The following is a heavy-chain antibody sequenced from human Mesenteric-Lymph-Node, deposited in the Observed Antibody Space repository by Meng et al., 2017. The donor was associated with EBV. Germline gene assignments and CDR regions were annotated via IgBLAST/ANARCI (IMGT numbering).Heavy chain of an antibody. CDR2: INEDGATT. CDR3: SRDLAGSDDY. CDR1: EFTFSSYW. V-gene: IGHV3-74*03. Sequence: VQLVESGGXXXXPXXSLRLSCAASEFTFSSYWMHWVRQAPGEGLVWVSRINEDGATTTYADSVKGRFTISRDNAKNTLYLQMNSLRAEDTAVYYCSRDLAGSDDYWGQGTLVTVSS. J-gene: IGHJ4*02. D-gene: IGHD1-14*01.